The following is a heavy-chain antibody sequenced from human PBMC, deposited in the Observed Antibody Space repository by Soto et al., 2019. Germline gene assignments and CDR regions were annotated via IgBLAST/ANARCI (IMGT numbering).Heavy chain of an antibody. Sequence: SVTLSLTCPFAGGSLSGSSYYLGWIRQPPGKGLEWIGSIYYSGSTYYNPSLKSRVTISVDTSKNQFSLKLSSVTAADTAVYYCARHGYGDYGAVNYWGQGTLVTVSS. V-gene: IGHV4-39*01. CDR1: GGSLSGSSYY. CDR2: IYYSGST. J-gene: IGHJ4*02. D-gene: IGHD4-17*01. CDR3: ARHGYGDYGAVNY.